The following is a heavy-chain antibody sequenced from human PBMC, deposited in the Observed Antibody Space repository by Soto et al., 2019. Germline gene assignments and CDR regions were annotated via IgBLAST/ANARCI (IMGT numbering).Heavy chain of an antibody. D-gene: IGHD6-19*01. CDR3: ASDTYSSGPTGLGMDV. CDR1: GFTLTTYT. J-gene: IGHJ6*02. V-gene: IGHV3-21*04. CDR2: INGRGNYK. Sequence: PVESLRLAYVASGFTLTTYTMNWVRQAPGMGLEWVSSINGRGNYKYYTDSVEGRFTISRDNAKNSLYLQMNSLRAEDTAVYYSASDTYSSGPTGLGMDVWGQGTTVTVS.